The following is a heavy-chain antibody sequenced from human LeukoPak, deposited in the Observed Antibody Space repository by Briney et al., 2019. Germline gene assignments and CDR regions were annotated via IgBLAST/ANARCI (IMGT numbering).Heavy chain of an antibody. D-gene: IGHD1-26*01. J-gene: IGHJ6*03. CDR2: IWYDGSNK. Sequence: GGSLRLSCAASGFTFSSYGMHWVRQAPGKGLEWVVVIWYDGSNKYYADSVKGRFTISRDNSKNTLYLQMNSLRAEDTAVYYCAKGNLDSGSYYYYYYMDVWGKGTTVTVSS. CDR1: GFTFSSYG. CDR3: AKGNLDSGSYYYYYYMDV. V-gene: IGHV3-33*06.